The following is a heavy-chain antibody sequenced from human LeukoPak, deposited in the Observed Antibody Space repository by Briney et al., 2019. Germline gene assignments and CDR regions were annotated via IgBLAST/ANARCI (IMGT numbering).Heavy chain of an antibody. J-gene: IGHJ3*02. CDR2: TYSGGRT. Sequence: GGSLRLSCAASGFTVSSNYMSWVRQAPGKGLEWVSVTYSGGRTYYADSVKGRFTISRDNSKNTLYLQMNSLRAEDTAVYYCARGHDSSGYYFRGNAFDIWGQGTMVTVSS. CDR3: ARGHDSSGYYFRGNAFDI. CDR1: GFTVSSNY. D-gene: IGHD3-22*01. V-gene: IGHV3-53*01.